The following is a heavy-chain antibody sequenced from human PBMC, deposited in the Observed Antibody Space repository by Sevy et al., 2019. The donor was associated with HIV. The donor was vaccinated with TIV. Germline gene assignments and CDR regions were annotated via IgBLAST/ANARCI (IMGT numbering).Heavy chain of an antibody. CDR1: GFTFSSYA. V-gene: IGHV3-23*01. J-gene: IGHJ4*02. CDR3: AAQLGNWGSSK. D-gene: IGHD7-27*01. Sequence: GGSLRLSCAAPGFTFSSYAMSWVRQAPGKGLEWVSFISGSGGSTYYADSVKGRFTVSRDNSKNTLCLQMNSLRAEDTAVYYCAAQLGNWGSSKWGQGTLVTVSS. CDR2: ISGSGGST.